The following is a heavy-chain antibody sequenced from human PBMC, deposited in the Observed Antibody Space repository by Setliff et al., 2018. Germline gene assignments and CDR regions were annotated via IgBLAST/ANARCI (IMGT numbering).Heavy chain of an antibody. CDR2: INWNGGST. D-gene: IGHD6-19*01. CDR1: GFTLSSYW. J-gene: IGHJ4*02. V-gene: IGHV3-20*04. CDR3: ARDHGDIAVAGQIDY. Sequence: TGGSLRLSCAATGFTLSSYWMHWVRQAPGKGLEWVSGINWNGGSTGYADSVKGRFTISRDNAKNSLYLQMNSLRAEDTALYYCARDHGDIAVAGQIDYWGQGTLVTVSS.